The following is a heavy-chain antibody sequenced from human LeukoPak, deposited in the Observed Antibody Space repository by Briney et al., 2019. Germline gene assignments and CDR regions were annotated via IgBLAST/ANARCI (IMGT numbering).Heavy chain of an antibody. CDR2: ISYDGSNK. Sequence: PGGSLRLSCAASGFTFSSYGMHWVRQAPGKGLEWVGVISYDGSNKYYADSVKGRFTISRDNSKNTLYLQMNSLRAEDTAVYYCAKGSSTSCYVHCYYYGMDVRGQGTTVTVSS. CDR3: AKGSSTSCYVHCYYYGMDV. J-gene: IGHJ6*02. D-gene: IGHD2-2*01. CDR1: GFTFSSYG. V-gene: IGHV3-30*18.